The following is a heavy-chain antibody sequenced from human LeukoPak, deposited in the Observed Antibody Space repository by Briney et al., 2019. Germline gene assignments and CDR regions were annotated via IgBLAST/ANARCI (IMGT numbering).Heavy chain of an antibody. CDR1: GLTFSNYS. D-gene: IGHD3-9*01. V-gene: IGHV3-21*04. CDR3: AGDILTGYHDY. J-gene: IGHJ4*02. CDR2: ISSSGSYI. Sequence: PGGSLRLSCAASGLTFSNYSMNWVRQAPGKGLEWVSSISSSGSYIYYAGSVKGRFTISRDNAKNSLYLQMNSLRAEDTAVYYCAGDILTGYHDYWGQGTLVTVSS.